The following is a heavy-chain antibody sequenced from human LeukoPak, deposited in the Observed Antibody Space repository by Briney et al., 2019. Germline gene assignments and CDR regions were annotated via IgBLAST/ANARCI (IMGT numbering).Heavy chain of an antibody. CDR2: INHSGST. CDR1: GFSFGSFT. J-gene: IGHJ3*02. CDR3: ARRLAYAFDI. V-gene: IGHV4-34*01. Sequence: GSLRLSCAASGFSFGSFTMSWVRQPPGKELEWIGEINHSGSTNYNPSLKSRVTISVDTSKNQFSLKLSSVTAADTAVYYCARRLAYAFDIWGQGTMVTVSS.